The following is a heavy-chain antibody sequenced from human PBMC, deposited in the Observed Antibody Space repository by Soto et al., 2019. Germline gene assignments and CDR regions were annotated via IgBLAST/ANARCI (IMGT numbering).Heavy chain of an antibody. CDR2: ISSGGST. J-gene: IGHJ4*02. CDR1: GFSVSNLY. V-gene: IGHV3-66*01. CDR3: ARDTLGGAYDFWH. D-gene: IGHD3-3*01. Sequence: EVQLVESGGGLVQPGGSLRLSCAASGFSVSNLYMTWVRQAPGKGPEWVSVISSGGSTYYADSVKGRFTISRDSSKNTLYLEMNRLRAGDTAVYYCARDTLGGAYDFWHGGQGTLVTVSS.